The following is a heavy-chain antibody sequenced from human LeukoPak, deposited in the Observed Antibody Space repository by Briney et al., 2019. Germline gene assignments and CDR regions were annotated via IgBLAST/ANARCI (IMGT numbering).Heavy chain of an antibody. Sequence: PGESLKISCKTSGSRFTTYWIGWVRQMPGKGLEWMGIIYPGDSDTKYSPSFQGQVTISADKSINTAYLQWSSLKASDNAMYYCARGTTAYYFDYWGQGTLVTVSS. D-gene: IGHD4-17*01. CDR3: ARGTTAYYFDY. V-gene: IGHV5-51*01. J-gene: IGHJ4*02. CDR2: IYPGDSDT. CDR1: GSRFTTYW.